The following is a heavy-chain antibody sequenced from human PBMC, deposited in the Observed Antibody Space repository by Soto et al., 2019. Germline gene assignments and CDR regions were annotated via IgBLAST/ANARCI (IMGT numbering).Heavy chain of an antibody. V-gene: IGHV4-59*01. CDR3: ARVRGGSYYEGFDY. CDR1: GGSISSYY. CDR2: IYYSGPT. D-gene: IGHD1-26*01. J-gene: IGHJ4*02. Sequence: QVQLQESGPGLVKPSETLSLTCTVSGGSISSYYWSWIRQPPGKGLEWIGFIYYSGPTKYNPSLKNRVTISVDTSKNQFSLKVNSVTAADTAVYHCARVRGGSYYEGFDYWGQGTLVIASS.